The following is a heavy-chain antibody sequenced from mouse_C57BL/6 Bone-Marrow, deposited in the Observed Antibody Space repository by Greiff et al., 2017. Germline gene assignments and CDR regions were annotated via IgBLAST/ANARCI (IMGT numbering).Heavy chain of an antibody. CDR2: IDPENGDT. V-gene: IGHV14-4*01. CDR1: GFNIKDDY. Sequence: EVQLQQSGAELVRPGASVKLSCTASGFNIKDDYMHWVKQRPEQGLEWIGWIDPENGDTEYASKFQGKATITADTSSNTAYLQLSSLTSEDTAVYYCTSITTVADSAMDYWGRGPSVTVSS. J-gene: IGHJ4*01. CDR3: TSITTVADSAMDY. D-gene: IGHD1-1*01.